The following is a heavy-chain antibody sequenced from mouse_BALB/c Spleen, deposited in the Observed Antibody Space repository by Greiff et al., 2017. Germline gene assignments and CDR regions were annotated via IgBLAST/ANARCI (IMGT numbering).Heavy chain of an antibody. J-gene: IGHJ4*01. Sequence: EVQVVESGGGLVKPGGSLKLSCAASGFTFSSYAMSWVRQTPEKRLEWVASISSGGSTYYPDSVKGRFTISRDNARNILYLQMSSLRSEDTAMYYCARGLSTMITTYYAMDYWGQGTSVTVSS. CDR2: ISSGGST. CDR3: ARGLSTMITTYYAMDY. CDR1: GFTFSSYA. D-gene: IGHD2-4*01. V-gene: IGHV5-6-5*01.